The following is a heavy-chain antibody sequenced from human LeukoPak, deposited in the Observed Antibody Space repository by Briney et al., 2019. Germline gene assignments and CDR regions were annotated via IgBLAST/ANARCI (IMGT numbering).Heavy chain of an antibody. V-gene: IGHV4-59*01. D-gene: IGHD1-14*01. J-gene: IGHJ3*02. CDR1: GGSISSYY. Sequence: PSETLSLTCTVSGGSISSYYWSWIRQPPGKGLEWIGYIYYSGSTNYNPSLKSRVTISVDTSKNQFSLKLSSVTAADTAVYYCARGQTWNQRGGDAFDIWGQGTMVTVSS. CDR3: ARGQTWNQRGGDAFDI. CDR2: IYYSGST.